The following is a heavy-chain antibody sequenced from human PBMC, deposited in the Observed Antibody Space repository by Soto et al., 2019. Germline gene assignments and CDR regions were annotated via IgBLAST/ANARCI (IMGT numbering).Heavy chain of an antibody. CDR2: VYYMVAT. Sequence: SETLSISCTVSGASIGRYTTYYWSWIRQPPWKVLECIGYVYYMVATNYNPSLKSRVTISVYTSKNQFSLKVTSVIAAHTPVYYLARGYISGWHRLHDFNFWVQATLVNVSS. CDR1: GASIGRYTTYY. D-gene: IGHD6-19*01. V-gene: IGHV4-61*01. CDR3: ARGYISGWHRLHDFNF. J-gene: IGHJ4*02.